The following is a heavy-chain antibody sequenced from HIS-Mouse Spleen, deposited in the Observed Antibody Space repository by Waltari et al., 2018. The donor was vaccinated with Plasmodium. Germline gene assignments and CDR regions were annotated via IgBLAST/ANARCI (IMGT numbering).Heavy chain of an antibody. D-gene: IGHD6-13*01. Sequence: EVQLVESGGGLVKPVGSLRLSCAASGFTLSSYSMNWVRQAPGEGLGWVSSIIGSSSYIYYADSVKGRLTISRDNAKNSLYLQMNSLRAEDTAVYYCARDRSAAALLGYWGQGTLVTVSS. CDR3: ARDRSAAALLGY. CDR1: GFTLSSYS. J-gene: IGHJ4*02. CDR2: IIGSSSYI. V-gene: IGHV3-21*01.